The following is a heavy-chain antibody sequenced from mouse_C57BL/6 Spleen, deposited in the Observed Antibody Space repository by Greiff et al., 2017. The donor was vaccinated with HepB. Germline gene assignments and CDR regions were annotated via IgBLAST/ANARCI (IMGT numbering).Heavy chain of an antibody. CDR2: INPGSGGT. CDR1: GYAFTNYL. Sequence: VQLQQSGAELVRPGTSVKVSCKASGYAFTNYLIEWVKQRPGQGLEWIGVINPGSGGTNYNEKFKGKATLTADKSSSTAYMQLSSLTSEDSAVYFCARSGAVGAMDYWGQGTSVTVSS. D-gene: IGHD1-1*02. J-gene: IGHJ4*01. V-gene: IGHV1-54*01. CDR3: ARSGAVGAMDY.